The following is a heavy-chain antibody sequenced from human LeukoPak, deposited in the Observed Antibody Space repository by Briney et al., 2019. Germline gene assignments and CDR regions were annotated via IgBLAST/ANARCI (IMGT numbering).Heavy chain of an antibody. J-gene: IGHJ4*02. Sequence: RGSLRLSCAASGLTFSSYGMSWVRQAPGRGLEWVSAISTTGGTTYYADSVRGRFTISRDNAKNSLYLQMNSLRAEDTAVYYCARDPLSSSSFDYWGQGTLVTVSS. V-gene: IGHV3-23*01. D-gene: IGHD6-13*01. CDR3: ARDPLSSSSFDY. CDR1: GLTFSSYG. CDR2: ISTTGGTT.